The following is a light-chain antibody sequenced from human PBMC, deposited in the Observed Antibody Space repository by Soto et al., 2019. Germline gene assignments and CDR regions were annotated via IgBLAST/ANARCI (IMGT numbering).Light chain of an antibody. CDR3: SSYSTSAPHV. CDR2: EVT. CDR1: SSDVGAYNF. Sequence: QSALTQPASVSGSPGQSITISCTGTSSDVGAYNFVSWYQHHPGRAPKLIIYEVTIRPSGVSNRFSGSKSGNTASLTISGLQAEVEAYYYSSSYSTSAPHVFGSGTKVTVL. J-gene: IGLJ1*01. V-gene: IGLV2-14*01.